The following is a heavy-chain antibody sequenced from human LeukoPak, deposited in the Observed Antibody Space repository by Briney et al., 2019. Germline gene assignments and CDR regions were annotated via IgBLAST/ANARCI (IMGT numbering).Heavy chain of an antibody. Sequence: SVKVSCKASGYTFTGYYMHWVRQAPGQGVEWMGWMNPNSGGRNYAQTSQGSRTMTRDTSISTAYIVLSRLKSDDTAVYYCARVGYYYGSGTSRVDAFAIWGQGTMIPVSS. J-gene: IGHJ3*02. CDR2: MNPNSGGR. CDR1: GYTFTGYY. CDR3: ARVGYYYGSGTSRVDAFAI. D-gene: IGHD3-10*01. V-gene: IGHV1-2*02.